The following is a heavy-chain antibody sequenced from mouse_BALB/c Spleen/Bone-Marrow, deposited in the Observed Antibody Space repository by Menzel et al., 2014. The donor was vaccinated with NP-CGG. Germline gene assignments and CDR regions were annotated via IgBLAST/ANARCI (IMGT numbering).Heavy chain of an antibody. CDR1: GFNIKDTY. Sequence: EVQGVESGADLVKPGASVKLSCTASGFNIKDTYMHWVKQRPEQGLEWIGRIDPANGNTKYDPKFQGKATITADTSSNTAYLQLSSLTAEDTAVYYCARNTQFAYWGQGTLVTVSA. D-gene: IGHD5-1-1*01. CDR2: IDPANGNT. V-gene: IGHV14-3*02. CDR3: ARNTQFAY. J-gene: IGHJ3*01.